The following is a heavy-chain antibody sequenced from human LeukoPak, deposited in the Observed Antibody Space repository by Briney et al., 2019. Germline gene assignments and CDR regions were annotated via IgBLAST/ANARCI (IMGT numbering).Heavy chain of an antibody. Sequence: ASVKVSCKASGYTFTSYGSSWVRQAPGQGLEWMGGISAYNGNTNYAQKLQGRVTMTTDTSTSTAYMELRSLRSDDTAVYYCARDGGHYDFWRGYEVNYYYYYMDVWGKGTTVTVSS. V-gene: IGHV1-18*01. CDR2: ISAYNGNT. D-gene: IGHD3-3*01. CDR1: GYTFTSYG. J-gene: IGHJ6*03. CDR3: ARDGGHYDFWRGYEVNYYYYYMDV.